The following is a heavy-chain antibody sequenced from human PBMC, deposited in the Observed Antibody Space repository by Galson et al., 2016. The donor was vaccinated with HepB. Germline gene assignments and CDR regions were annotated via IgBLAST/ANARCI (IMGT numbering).Heavy chain of an antibody. V-gene: IGHV3-33*01. CDR3: VRYVHLHSSSSGGLGAFDI. D-gene: IGHD6-6*01. CDR1: GFTFSSYG. Sequence: SLRLSCAASGFTFSSYGMHWVRQAPGKGLEWVAVIWYDGSNKYYADSVKGRFTISRDNSKNTLYLQMNSLRAEDTAVYYCVRYVHLHSSSSGGLGAFDIWGQGTMVTVSS. J-gene: IGHJ3*02. CDR2: IWYDGSNK.